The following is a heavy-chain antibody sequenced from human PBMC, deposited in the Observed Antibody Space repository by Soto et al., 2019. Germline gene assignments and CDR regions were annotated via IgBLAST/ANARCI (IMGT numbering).Heavy chain of an antibody. CDR3: AGASSKSRLDP. J-gene: IGHJ5*02. CDR1: NGSISSSGYY. D-gene: IGHD6-6*01. V-gene: IGHV4-31*03. CDR2: LSYSGST. Sequence: TSETLSLTCHVSNGSISSSGYYWSWHRPHPGQGLEWIGYLSYSGSTYYNPSLKSRVTISLDTSKNQFALKLGSVTAADTAIYYCAGASSKSRLDPWGQGTLVTVSS.